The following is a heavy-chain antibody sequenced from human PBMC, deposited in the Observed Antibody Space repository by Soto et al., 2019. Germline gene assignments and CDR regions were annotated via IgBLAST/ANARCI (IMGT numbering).Heavy chain of an antibody. CDR3: ARAHYHDSSGPNGHAFDI. CDR2: ISDDGDKV. V-gene: IGHV3-30-3*01. CDR1: EFTFSDYA. J-gene: IGHJ3*02. D-gene: IGHD3-22*01. Sequence: GGSLRLSXAASEFTFSDYAMHWVRQAPGKGLEWVAVISDDGDKVFYADSMKDRLTISRDNSKSTLFLQLTSLGPEDTALYYCARAHYHDSSGPNGHAFDIWGQGTLVTVSS.